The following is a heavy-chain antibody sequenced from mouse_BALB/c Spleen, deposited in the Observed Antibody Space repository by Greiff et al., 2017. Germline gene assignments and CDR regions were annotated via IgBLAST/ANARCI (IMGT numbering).Heavy chain of an antibody. J-gene: IGHJ4*01. CDR2: ISSGSSTI. D-gene: IGHD2-1*01. V-gene: IGHV5-17*02. Sequence: EVQLQQSGGGLVQPGGSRKLSCAASGFTFSSFGMHWVRQAPEKGLEWVAYISSGSSTIYYADTVKGRFTISRDNHKNTLFLQMTSLRSEDTAMYYCAPYGNYYAMDYWGQGTSVTVSS. CDR3: APYGNYYAMDY. CDR1: GFTFSSFG.